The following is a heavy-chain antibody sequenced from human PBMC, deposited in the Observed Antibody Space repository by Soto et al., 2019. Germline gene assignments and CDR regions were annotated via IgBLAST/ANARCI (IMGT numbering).Heavy chain of an antibody. CDR1: GVSISDTSYY. CDR3: ARQGPY. V-gene: IGHV4-39*01. CDR2: TYFNVNP. Sequence: QLQLQESGPGLVKPSETLSLTCNVSGVSISDTSYYGGWIRQPPGKGLEWIGTTYFNVNPFYNPSLKSRLTMPVDTSKIQFSLRLRSVTAADTAVYYCARQGPYLGQGTLVAVSS. J-gene: IGHJ4*02.